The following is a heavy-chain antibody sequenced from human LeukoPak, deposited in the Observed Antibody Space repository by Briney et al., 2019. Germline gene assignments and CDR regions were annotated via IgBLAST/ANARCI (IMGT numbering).Heavy chain of an antibody. CDR3: AKDRGYCSSTSCYWKRRMYYFDY. J-gene: IGHJ4*02. CDR1: GFTFSSYG. D-gene: IGHD2-2*01. V-gene: IGHV3-30*18. CDR2: ISYDGSNK. Sequence: GGSLRLSCAASGFTFSSYGMHWVRQAPGKGLEWVAVISYDGSNKYYADSVKGRFTISRDSSKNTLYLQMNSLRAEDTAVYYCAKDRGYCSSTSCYWKRRMYYFDYWGQGTLVTVSS.